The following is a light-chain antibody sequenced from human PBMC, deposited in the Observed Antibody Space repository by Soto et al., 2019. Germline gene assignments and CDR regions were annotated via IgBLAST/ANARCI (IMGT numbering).Light chain of an antibody. Sequence: DIQMTPSPSSLSASVGDRVTISCRASQSIRNNLNWYQQRPGKPPNLLIYTASRLQSGVPSRFSGSGSGTEFTLTISSLQPEDFATYYCLQHNSYPRTFGQGTKGDIK. CDR3: LQHNSYPRT. CDR1: QSIRNN. CDR2: TAS. V-gene: IGKV1-17*01. J-gene: IGKJ1*01.